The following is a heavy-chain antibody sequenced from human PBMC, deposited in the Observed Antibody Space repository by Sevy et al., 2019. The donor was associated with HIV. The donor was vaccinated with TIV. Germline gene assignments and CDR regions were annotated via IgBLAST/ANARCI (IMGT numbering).Heavy chain of an antibody. CDR2: INSDSGVT. V-gene: IGHV1-2*02. D-gene: IGHD4-17*01. CDR1: GYIFTDYY. Sequence: ASVKVSCKASGYIFTDYYIHWVRQAPGQGLEWMAWINSDSGVTNYGQRFQGEVTVTRDPSLSTAYLELTNLKSNDTAIYYCARLTTQPTSDLYGLDVWGQGTTVTVSS. J-gene: IGHJ6*02. CDR3: ARLTTQPTSDLYGLDV.